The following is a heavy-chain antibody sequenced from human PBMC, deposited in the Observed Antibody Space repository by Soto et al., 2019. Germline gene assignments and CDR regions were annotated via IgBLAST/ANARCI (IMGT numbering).Heavy chain of an antibody. CDR2: ISYDGSNK. J-gene: IGHJ6*02. CDR3: ARVLPNKLTHHYYGMDV. CDR1: GFTFSSYA. V-gene: IGHV3-30-3*01. Sequence: PGGSLRLSCAASGFTFSSYAMHWVRQAPGKGLEWVAVISYDGSNKYYADSVKGRFTISRDNSKNTLYLQMNSLRAEDTAVYYCARVLPNKLTHHYYGMDVWGQGTTVTVS. D-gene: IGHD3-9*01.